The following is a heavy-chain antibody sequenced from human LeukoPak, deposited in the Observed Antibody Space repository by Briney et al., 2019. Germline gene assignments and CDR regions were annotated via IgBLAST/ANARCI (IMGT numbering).Heavy chain of an antibody. J-gene: IGHJ5*02. CDR1: GFTFSTYA. V-gene: IGHV3-23*01. CDR3: XXXXXXXVGVHRWGDWFDP. Sequence: GGSLRLSCAASGFTFSTYAMTWVRQAPGKGLEWVSLISGTGGSTYYADSVKGRFTISRDNSKNTLYLQMNSLRAEDTAVYYXXXXXXXXVGVHRWGDWFDPWGQGTLVTVSS. CDR2: ISGTGGST. D-gene: IGHD1-26*01.